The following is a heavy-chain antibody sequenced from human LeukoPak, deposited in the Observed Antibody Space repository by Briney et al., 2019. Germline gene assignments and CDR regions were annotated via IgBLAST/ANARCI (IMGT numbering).Heavy chain of an antibody. Sequence: SETLSLTCTVSGGSISSYYWSWIRQPPGKGLEWIGYIYYSGSTYYNPSLKSRVTISVDTSKNQFSLKLSSVTAADTAVYYCAGSPRITMIVVVTPSAYFDLWGRGTLVTVSS. J-gene: IGHJ2*01. CDR2: IYYSGST. D-gene: IGHD3-22*01. CDR1: GGSISSYY. CDR3: AGSPRITMIVVVTPSAYFDL. V-gene: IGHV4-59*06.